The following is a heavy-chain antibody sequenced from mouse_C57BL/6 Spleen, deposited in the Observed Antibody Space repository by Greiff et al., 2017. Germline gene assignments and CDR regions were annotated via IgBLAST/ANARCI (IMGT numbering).Heavy chain of an antibody. CDR2: IRLKSDNYAT. CDR1: GFTFSNYW. V-gene: IGHV6-3*01. D-gene: IGHD6-1*01. CDR3: TAPLGFAY. Sequence: EVKLQESGGGLVQPGGSMKLSCVASGFTFSNYWMNWVRQSPEKGLEWVAQIRLKSDNYATHYAESVKGRFTISRDDSKSSVYLQMNNLRAEDTGIYYCTAPLGFAYWGQGTLVTVSA. J-gene: IGHJ3*01.